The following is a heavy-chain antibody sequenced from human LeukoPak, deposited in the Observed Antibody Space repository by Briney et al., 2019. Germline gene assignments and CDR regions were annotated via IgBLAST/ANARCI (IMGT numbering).Heavy chain of an antibody. CDR1: GGSISSGSYY. Sequence: SETLSLTCTVSGGSISSGSYYWSWIRQPAGKGLEWIGRIYTSGITNYNPSLKSRVTISVDTSKNQFSLKLSSVTAADTAVYYCARSRHDSSGYYADAFDIWGQGTMVTVSS. V-gene: IGHV4-61*02. CDR3: ARSRHDSSGYYADAFDI. CDR2: IYTSGIT. J-gene: IGHJ3*02. D-gene: IGHD3-22*01.